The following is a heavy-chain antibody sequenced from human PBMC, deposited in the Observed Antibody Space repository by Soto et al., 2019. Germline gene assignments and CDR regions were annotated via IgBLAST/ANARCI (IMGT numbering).Heavy chain of an antibody. CDR2: INHSGST. J-gene: IGHJ4*02. CDR3: ARVEVAVTASDY. V-gene: IGHV4-34*01. CDR1: GGSFSGYY. Sequence: QVQLQQWGAGLLKPSETLSLTCAVYGGSFSGYYWRWIRQPPGKGLEWIGEINHSGSTNYNPSLKRRVTILVDTSKDQVSLKLSSVTAADTAMYYCARVEVAVTASDYWGQGTLVTVSS. D-gene: IGHD2-21*02.